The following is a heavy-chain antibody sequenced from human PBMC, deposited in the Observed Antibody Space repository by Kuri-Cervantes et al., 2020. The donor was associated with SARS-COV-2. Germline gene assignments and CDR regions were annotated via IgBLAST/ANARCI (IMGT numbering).Heavy chain of an antibody. CDR2: ISGSGGST. V-gene: IGHV3-23*01. Sequence: GESLKISCAASGFTFSSYSMNWVRQAPGKGLEWVSAISGSGGSTYYADSVKGRFTISRDNSKNTLYLQMNSLRAEDTAVYYCAKDPNPSGYYNYAFDIWGQGTMVTVSS. D-gene: IGHD3-3*01. CDR1: GFTFSSYS. CDR3: AKDPNPSGYYNYAFDI. J-gene: IGHJ3*02.